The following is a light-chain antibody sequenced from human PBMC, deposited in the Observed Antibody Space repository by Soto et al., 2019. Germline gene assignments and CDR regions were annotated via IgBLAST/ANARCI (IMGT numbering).Light chain of an antibody. CDR3: QQYYNWWT. CDR2: GAS. CDR1: QSVSSSY. J-gene: IGKJ1*01. V-gene: IGKV3-20*01. Sequence: EFVLTQAPGSLSCSPGARATLSGRASQSVSSSYLAWYQQKPGQAPRLLIYGASSRATGIPDRFSSSGSGADFTLSISSLQSEDFAVYHCQQYYNWWTFGQGTKVDIK.